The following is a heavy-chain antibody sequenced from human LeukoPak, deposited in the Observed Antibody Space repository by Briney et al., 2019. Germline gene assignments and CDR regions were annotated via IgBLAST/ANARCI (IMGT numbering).Heavy chain of an antibody. CDR3: ARDPGGVVYVDY. J-gene: IGHJ4*02. Sequence: GGSLRLSCAASGFTFSSYGMSWVRQAPGQGLEGVAVMWYDGSNKYYADSVKGRFTISRDNSKNTLYLQMNTVRAEDTAVYYCARDPGGVVYVDYWGQGTLVTVSS. D-gene: IGHD2-8*01. V-gene: IGHV3-33*08. CDR2: MWYDGSNK. CDR1: GFTFSSYG.